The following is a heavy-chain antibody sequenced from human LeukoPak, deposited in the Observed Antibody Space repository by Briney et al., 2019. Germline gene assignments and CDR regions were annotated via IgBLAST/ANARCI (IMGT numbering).Heavy chain of an antibody. D-gene: IGHD4-23*01. Sequence: GESLKISCKGSGYTFSNYWIGWVRQMPGEGLEWMGIIYPGDSDTRYSPSLQGQVIISADRSISTAYLQWSSLRASDTAMYYCARGETGIVTPKANFDYWGQGTLVTVSS. CDR2: IYPGDSDT. V-gene: IGHV5-51*01. CDR3: ARGETGIVTPKANFDY. CDR1: GYTFSNYW. J-gene: IGHJ4*02.